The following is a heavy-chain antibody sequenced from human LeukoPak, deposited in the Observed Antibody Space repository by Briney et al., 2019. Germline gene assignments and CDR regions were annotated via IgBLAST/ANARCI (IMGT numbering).Heavy chain of an antibody. J-gene: IGHJ4*02. D-gene: IGHD2-15*01. CDR3: ARQIAGCSGGSCYFLDY. Sequence: GESLKISCKGSGYSFTSYWIGWVRQMPGKGLEWMGIIYPGDSDTRYSPSSQGQVTISADKSISTAYLQWSSLKASDTAMYYCARQIAGCSGGSCYFLDYWGQGTLVTVSS. V-gene: IGHV5-51*01. CDR2: IYPGDSDT. CDR1: GYSFTSYW.